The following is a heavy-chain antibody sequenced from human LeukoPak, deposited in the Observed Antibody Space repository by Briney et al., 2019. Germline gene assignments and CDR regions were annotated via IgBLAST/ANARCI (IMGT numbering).Heavy chain of an antibody. V-gene: IGHV4-30-4*01. Sequence: SETLSLTCTVSGGSISSGDYYWSWIRQPPGKGLEWIGYIYYSGSTYYNPSLKSRVTISVDTSKNQFSLKLSSVTAADTAVYYCARLFWETMIVGGEAFDIWGQGTMVTVSS. CDR1: GGSISSGDYY. J-gene: IGHJ3*02. D-gene: IGHD3-22*01. CDR3: ARLFWETMIVGGEAFDI. CDR2: IYYSGST.